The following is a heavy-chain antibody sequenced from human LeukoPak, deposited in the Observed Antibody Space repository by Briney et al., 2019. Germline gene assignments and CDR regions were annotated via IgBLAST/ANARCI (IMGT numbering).Heavy chain of an antibody. V-gene: IGHV4-31*03. CDR1: GGSISSGGYY. CDR3: ARAVKWHSNRRTGRGWFDP. J-gene: IGHJ5*02. D-gene: IGHD6-13*01. CDR2: IYYSGST. Sequence: SQTLSLTCTVSGGSISSGGYYWSWIRQHPGKGLEWIGYIYYSGSTYYNPSLKSRVTISVDTSKNQFSLKLSSVTAADTAVYYCARAVKWHSNRRTGRGWFDPWDQGTLVTVSS.